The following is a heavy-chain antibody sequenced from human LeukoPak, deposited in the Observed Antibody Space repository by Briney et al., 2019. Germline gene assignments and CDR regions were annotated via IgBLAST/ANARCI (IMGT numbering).Heavy chain of an antibody. J-gene: IGHJ3*02. CDR2: TSGSGVST. CDR1: GFTFTTYA. V-gene: IGHV3-23*01. CDR3: AKDLGFGGPHDAFDI. D-gene: IGHD3-10*01. Sequence: PGGSLRLSCAASGFTFTTYAMSWVRQAPGKGLEGVSATSGSGVSTYYADSVKGRFTISRDNSKNTLYLQMNSLRADDTALYYCAKDLGFGGPHDAFDIWGQGTMVTVSS.